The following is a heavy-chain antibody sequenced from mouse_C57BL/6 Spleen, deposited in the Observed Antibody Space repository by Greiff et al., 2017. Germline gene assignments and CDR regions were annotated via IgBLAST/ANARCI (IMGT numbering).Heavy chain of an antibody. D-gene: IGHD1-1*01. CDR3: TDYDGSKWDAMDY. CDR2: IRLKSDNYAT. J-gene: IGHJ4*01. CDR1: GFTFSNYW. V-gene: IGHV6-3*01. Sequence: EVKVEESGGGLVQPGGSMKLSCVASGFTFSNYWMNWVRQSPEKGLEWVAQIRLKSDNYATHYAESVKGRFTISRDDSKSSVYLQMNNLRAEDTGIYYCTDYDGSKWDAMDYWGQGTSVTVSS.